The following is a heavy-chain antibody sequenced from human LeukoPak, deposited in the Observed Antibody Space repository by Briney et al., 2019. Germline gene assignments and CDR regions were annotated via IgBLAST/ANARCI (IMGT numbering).Heavy chain of an antibody. Sequence: SETLSLTCIVSGGSISGTNYYWGWIRQPPGKGLEWIASIYYSGNIYYNPSLKSRVTMSVDTSKNQFSLNLSSVTAADTAVYYCARHDYGYSVDYWGQGALVTVSS. CDR2: IYYSGNI. D-gene: IGHD4/OR15-4a*01. CDR1: GGSISGTNYY. V-gene: IGHV4-39*01. CDR3: ARHDYGYSVDY. J-gene: IGHJ4*02.